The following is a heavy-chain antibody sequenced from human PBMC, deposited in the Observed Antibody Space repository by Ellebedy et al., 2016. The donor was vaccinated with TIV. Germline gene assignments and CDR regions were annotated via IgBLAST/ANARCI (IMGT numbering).Heavy chain of an antibody. Sequence: GESLKISCAASGFTFSSFWISWVRQAPGKGLEWVATIKEDGSDKYYLDSVKGRFTISRDNTKNSLYLQMNSLRVEDTAVYSCARGYSSGSYVAWGQGTLVTVSS. CDR3: ARGYSSGSYVA. V-gene: IGHV3-7*01. CDR2: IKEDGSDK. CDR1: GFTFSSFW. J-gene: IGHJ4*02. D-gene: IGHD3-10*01.